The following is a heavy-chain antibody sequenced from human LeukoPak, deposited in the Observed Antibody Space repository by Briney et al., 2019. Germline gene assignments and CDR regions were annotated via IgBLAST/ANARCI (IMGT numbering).Heavy chain of an antibody. CDR1: GFTFSSYA. D-gene: IGHD1-26*01. CDR3: ARHGWVDY. Sequence: GGSLRLSCAASGFTFSSYAMSWVRQAPGKGLEWVSIIIGSGVATYYADSVKGRFTISRDNAKNSLYLQMNSLRAEDTAVYYCARHGWVDYWGEAWLATVSS. J-gene: IGHJ4*02. CDR2: IIGSGVAT. V-gene: IGHV3-23*01.